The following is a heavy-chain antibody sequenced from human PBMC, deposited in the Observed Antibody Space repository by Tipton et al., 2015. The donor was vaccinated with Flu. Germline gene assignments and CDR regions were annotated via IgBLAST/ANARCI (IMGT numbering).Heavy chain of an antibody. CDR3: AKVIPELVAGLQY. Sequence: SLRLSCAASGHTFITYAMSWVRQAPGKGLEWVSAISGGGATTYFADTVKGRFAISRDNSKNTLYLQMNSLRAEDTAVYYCAKVIPELVAGLQYWGQGTLVTVSS. CDR2: ISGGGATT. CDR1: GHTFITYA. J-gene: IGHJ4*02. D-gene: IGHD6-19*01. V-gene: IGHV3-23*01.